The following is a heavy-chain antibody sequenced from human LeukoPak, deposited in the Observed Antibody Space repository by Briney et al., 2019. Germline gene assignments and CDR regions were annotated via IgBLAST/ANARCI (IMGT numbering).Heavy chain of an antibody. V-gene: IGHV4-59*01. CDR2: IYYSGTS. D-gene: IGHD2-15*01. J-gene: IGHJ5*02. CDR3: ARDRGYCSGGSCYSIYWFDP. CDR1: GGSISSYY. Sequence: SETLSLTCSVSGGSISSYYWNWIRQPPGKGLEWIGYIYYSGTSNYNPSLKSRVTISVDTSKNQFSLKLSSVTAADTAVYYCARDRGYCSGGSCYSIYWFDPWGQGTLVTVSS.